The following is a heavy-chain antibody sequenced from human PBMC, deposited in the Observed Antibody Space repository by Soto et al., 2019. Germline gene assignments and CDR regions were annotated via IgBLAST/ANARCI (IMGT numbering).Heavy chain of an antibody. Sequence: QVQLQESGPGLVKPSGTLSLTCAVSGGSISSSNWWSWVRQPPGKGLEWIGEIYQSGSTNYNPSLKSRVTISVDTSKNQFSLKLSSVTAADTAVYYCARAYDYSSNWFDPWGQGTLVTVSS. CDR2: IYQSGST. CDR1: GGSISSSNW. V-gene: IGHV4-4*02. CDR3: ARAYDYSSNWFDP. D-gene: IGHD4-4*01. J-gene: IGHJ5*02.